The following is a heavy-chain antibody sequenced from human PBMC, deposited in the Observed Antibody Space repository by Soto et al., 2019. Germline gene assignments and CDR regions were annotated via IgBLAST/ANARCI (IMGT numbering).Heavy chain of an antibody. J-gene: IGHJ5*02. Sequence: QVQLVQSGAEVKKPGASVKVSCKSSGYVFTGYYMHWVRQAPGQGLEWLGWINPISGDTKYAQKFQGWVTMTRDTSSNTVYMELTRLRSADTAVYYCARDYGAAAGTSLNWFDPWGQGTLVTVSS. CDR1: GYVFTGYY. D-gene: IGHD6-13*01. CDR3: ARDYGAAAGTSLNWFDP. CDR2: INPISGDT. V-gene: IGHV1-2*04.